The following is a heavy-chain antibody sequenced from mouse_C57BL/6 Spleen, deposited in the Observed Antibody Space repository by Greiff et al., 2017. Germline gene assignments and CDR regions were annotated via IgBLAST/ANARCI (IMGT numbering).Heavy chain of an antibody. D-gene: IGHD1-1*01. Sequence: EVKLVESGGGLVKPGGSLKLSCAASGFTFSDYGMHWVRQAPGQGLEWVAYISSGSSTIYYADTLKGRFTISRENATNTVFLKITSLRSEDTAMYYCARDYYGGSVDYWGQGTTLTVSS. J-gene: IGHJ2*01. CDR2: ISSGSSTI. V-gene: IGHV5-17*01. CDR3: ARDYYGGSVDY. CDR1: GFTFSDYG.